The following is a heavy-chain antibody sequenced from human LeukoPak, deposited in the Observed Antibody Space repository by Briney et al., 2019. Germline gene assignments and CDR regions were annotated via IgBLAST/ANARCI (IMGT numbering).Heavy chain of an antibody. D-gene: IGHD4-17*01. Sequence: GGSLSLSCAASGLTFSSYAMSWVRQAPGKGLEWVSAISGSGGSTYYADSVKGRFTISRDNPKNTLFLQMNSLRAEDTAVYYCAKARDYGDSDLDYWGQGTLVTVSS. V-gene: IGHV3-23*01. J-gene: IGHJ4*02. CDR1: GLTFSSYA. CDR2: ISGSGGST. CDR3: AKARDYGDSDLDY.